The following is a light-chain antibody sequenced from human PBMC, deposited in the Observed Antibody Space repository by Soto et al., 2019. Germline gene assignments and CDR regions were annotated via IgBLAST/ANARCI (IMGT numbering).Light chain of an antibody. V-gene: IGLV2-14*01. Sequence: QSALTQPASVSGSPGQSITISCTGTSSDVGGYNYVSWYQQHPGKAPKLIICEVSNRPSGVSYRFSGSKSGNTASLTISGLRAEDEADYYCGSYTTSSTVVFGGGTKLTVL. CDR3: GSYTTSSTVV. J-gene: IGLJ2*01. CDR2: EVS. CDR1: SSDVGGYNY.